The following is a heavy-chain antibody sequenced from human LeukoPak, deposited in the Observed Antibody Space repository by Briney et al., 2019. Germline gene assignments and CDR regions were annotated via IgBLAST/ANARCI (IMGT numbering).Heavy chain of an antibody. CDR3: ARGGVTTIAQYDY. CDR1: GDSIISYF. V-gene: IGHV4-59*01. J-gene: IGHJ4*02. CDR2: ILDSGTTNYNPST. Sequence: SETLSLTCTVSGDSIISYFWSWIRQPPGKGLEWIGYILDSGTTNYNPSTNYNPSLKSRVTVSLDTSSNHFSLKLTSVTAADTAVYFCARGGVTTIAQYDYWGQGTLVTVSS. D-gene: IGHD4-17*01.